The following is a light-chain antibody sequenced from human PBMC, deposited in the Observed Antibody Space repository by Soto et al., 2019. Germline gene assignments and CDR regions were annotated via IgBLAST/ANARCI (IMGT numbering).Light chain of an antibody. CDR3: LQYHNLWA. CDR2: RAS. V-gene: IGKV3-15*01. Sequence: IVMTQSPATLSVSPGERVTLSCRASQNIYSNIAWYQQRPGQAPRLLIYRASTRATGVPASFSGSGSGTDFTITISSLQSEDFTVYSCLQYHNLWAFGQGTKVEIK. J-gene: IGKJ1*01. CDR1: QNIYSN.